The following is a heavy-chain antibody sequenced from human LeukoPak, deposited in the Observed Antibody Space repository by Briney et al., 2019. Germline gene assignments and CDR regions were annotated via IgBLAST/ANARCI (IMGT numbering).Heavy chain of an antibody. J-gene: IGHJ4*02. CDR1: GYTFSNYA. V-gene: IGHV1-3*04. D-gene: IGHD3-22*01. CDR2: VNTGTGIT. Sequence: EASVTVSCTASGYTFSNYAIHWVRQAPGQRPEWMGWVNTGTGITRYSEKFQGRVTITRDTSANTVYMELTSLTSGDTAVYYCAKEVTLIVVARSFFDYWGQGTLVTVSS. CDR3: AKEVTLIVVARSFFDY.